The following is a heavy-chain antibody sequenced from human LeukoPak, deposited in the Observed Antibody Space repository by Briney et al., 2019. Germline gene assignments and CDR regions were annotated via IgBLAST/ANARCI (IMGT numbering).Heavy chain of an antibody. Sequence: GGSLRLSCAASGFTFDDYGMSWVRQAPGKGLEWVSGINWNGGSTGYADSVKGRFTISRDNAKNSLYLQMNSLRAEDTALYHCAREAAAAGPYYYYYMDVWGKGTTVTVSS. CDR3: AREAAAAGPYYYYYMDV. CDR2: INWNGGST. CDR1: GFTFDDYG. V-gene: IGHV3-20*01. J-gene: IGHJ6*03. D-gene: IGHD6-13*01.